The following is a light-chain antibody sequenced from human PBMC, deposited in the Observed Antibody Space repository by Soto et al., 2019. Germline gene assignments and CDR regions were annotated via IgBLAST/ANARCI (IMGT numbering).Light chain of an antibody. CDR2: DAS. Sequence: EIVLTQSPDTLSLSPGERATLSCRASQSVSSSLAWYQQKPGQAPRLLIYDASNRANGIPARFSGSGSGTDFTLTISSLEPEDFAVYYCQQRSNWPPEVTFGPGTKVDIK. CDR3: QQRSNWPPEVT. V-gene: IGKV3-11*01. CDR1: QSVSSS. J-gene: IGKJ3*01.